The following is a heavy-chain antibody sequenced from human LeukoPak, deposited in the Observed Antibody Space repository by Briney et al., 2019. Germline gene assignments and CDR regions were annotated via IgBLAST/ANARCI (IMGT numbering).Heavy chain of an antibody. V-gene: IGHV4-4*07. Sequence: SETLSLTCTVSGGSISSYSWSWIRQPAGKGLEWIGRIYTSGSTNYNPSLKSRVTMSVDTSKNQFSLKLSSVTAADTAVYYCARVCSSTSCYSDYWGQGTLVTVSS. CDR1: GGSISSYS. CDR2: IYTSGST. CDR3: ARVCSSTSCYSDY. D-gene: IGHD2-2*02. J-gene: IGHJ4*02.